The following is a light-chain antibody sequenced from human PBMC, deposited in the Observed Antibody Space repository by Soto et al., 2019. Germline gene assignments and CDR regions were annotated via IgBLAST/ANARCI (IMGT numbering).Light chain of an antibody. CDR2: EVS. Sequence: SARTQPALVSGSPGQSITISCTGTSSDVGGYNYVSWYQQHPGKAPKLMIYEVSNRPSGVSNRFSGSKSGNTASLTISGLQAEDEADYYCSSYTSSNTLVFGTGTKVT. CDR3: SSYTSSNTLV. V-gene: IGLV2-14*01. J-gene: IGLJ1*01. CDR1: SSDVGGYNY.